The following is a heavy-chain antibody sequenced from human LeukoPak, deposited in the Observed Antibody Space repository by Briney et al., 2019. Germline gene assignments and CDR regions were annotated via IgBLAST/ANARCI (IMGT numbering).Heavy chain of an antibody. D-gene: IGHD1-20*01. J-gene: IGHJ6*03. Sequence: ASVKVSCKASGYTFTSYDINWVRQATGQGLEWMGWMNPNSGITGYAQKFQGRVTITRNTSISTAYMELSSLRSEDTAVYYCARGSNWNYDYYYYMDVWGKGTTVTVSS. CDR2: MNPNSGIT. CDR1: GYTFTSYD. V-gene: IGHV1-8*03. CDR3: ARGSNWNYDYYYYMDV.